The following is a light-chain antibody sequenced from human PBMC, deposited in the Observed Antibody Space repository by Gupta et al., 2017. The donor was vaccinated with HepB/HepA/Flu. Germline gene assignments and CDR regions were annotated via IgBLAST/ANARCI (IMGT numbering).Light chain of an antibody. J-gene: IGKJ1*01. CDR1: QSVSSY. Sequence: ELVLPQSPATLSLSPGEGATLSCRASQSVSSYLAWYQQRPGQAPRLLIYDASNRATGIPARFSGSGSGTDFTLTISSLEPEDVAVYYCHQQTNRWTFGRGTKVEIK. V-gene: IGKV3-11*01. CDR3: HQQTNRWT. CDR2: DAS.